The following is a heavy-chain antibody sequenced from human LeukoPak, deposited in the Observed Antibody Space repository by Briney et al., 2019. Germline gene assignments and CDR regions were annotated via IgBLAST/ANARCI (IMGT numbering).Heavy chain of an antibody. V-gene: IGHV3-21*01. Sequence: PGGSLRLSCAASGFTFSSYIMKWVRQAPGKGLEWVASISRNSTYIHYADSVKGRFTISRDNARNSLFLQMNSLRAEDTAIYYCASDEGNYFDYWGQGTLVTVSS. J-gene: IGHJ4*02. CDR3: ASDEGNYFDY. CDR2: ISRNSTYI. CDR1: GFTFSSYI.